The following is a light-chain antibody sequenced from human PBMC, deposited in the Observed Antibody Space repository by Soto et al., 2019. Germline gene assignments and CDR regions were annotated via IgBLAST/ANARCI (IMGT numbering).Light chain of an antibody. J-gene: IGKJ1*01. V-gene: IGKV3-20*01. CDR1: QSVSNNY. Sequence: EIVLTQSPGTLSLSPGERATLSCRASQSVSNNYLAWYQQKPGQAPRLLIHGASSRATGIPDRFSGSGSGTDFTLTISRLEPEEFAVYYCQQYGSSPRTFGQGTKVEV. CDR3: QQYGSSPRT. CDR2: GAS.